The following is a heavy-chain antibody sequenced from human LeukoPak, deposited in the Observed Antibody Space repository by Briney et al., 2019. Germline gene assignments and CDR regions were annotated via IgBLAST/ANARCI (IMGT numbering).Heavy chain of an antibody. D-gene: IGHD5-18*01. Sequence: GGSLRLSCAASGFTFSSYAMHWVRQAPGKGLEWVADISYDGSNKYYADSVKGRFTISRDNSKNTLYLQMDSLRDEDTAVYYCARRRGYSNVYDLDYWGQGTLVAVSS. CDR1: GFTFSSYA. J-gene: IGHJ4*02. V-gene: IGHV3-30-3*01. CDR2: ISYDGSNK. CDR3: ARRRGYSNVYDLDY.